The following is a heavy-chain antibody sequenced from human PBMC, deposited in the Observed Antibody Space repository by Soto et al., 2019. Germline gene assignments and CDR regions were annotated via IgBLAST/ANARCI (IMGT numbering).Heavy chain of an antibody. Sequence: PETLSLTCAVYGGSFSGYYWSWIRQPPGKGLEWIGEINHSGSTNYNPSLKSRVTISVDTSKNQFSLKLSSVTAADTAVYYCARGGSGYYYENYFDYWGQGTLVTVSS. V-gene: IGHV4-34*01. CDR1: GGSFSGYY. J-gene: IGHJ4*02. CDR2: INHSGST. CDR3: ARGGSGYYYENYFDY. D-gene: IGHD3-22*01.